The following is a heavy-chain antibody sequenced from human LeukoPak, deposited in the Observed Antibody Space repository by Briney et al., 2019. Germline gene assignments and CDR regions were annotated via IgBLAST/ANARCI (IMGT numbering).Heavy chain of an antibody. CDR1: GFTFSTYW. CDR3: ANLLVGAFDI. V-gene: IGHV3-7*03. CDR2: IKQDGSEK. J-gene: IGHJ3*02. D-gene: IGHD1-26*01. Sequence: GGSLRLSCEASGFTFSTYWMGWVRQAPGKGLEWVANIKQDGSEKNYVDSVKGRFTISRDNARNSLYLQMSSLRVEDTAVYYCANLLVGAFDIWGQGTTVAVSS.